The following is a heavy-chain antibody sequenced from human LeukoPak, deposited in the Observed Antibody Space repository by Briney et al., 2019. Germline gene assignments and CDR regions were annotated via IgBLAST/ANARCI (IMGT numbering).Heavy chain of an antibody. CDR3: ARVPYGDYVGAFDI. J-gene: IGHJ3*02. V-gene: IGHV3-48*01. CDR2: ISSSSSTI. D-gene: IGHD4-17*01. CDR1: GFTFSSYS. Sequence: GGSLRLSCAASGFTFSSYSMNWVRQAPGKGLEWVSYISSSSSTIYYADSVKGRFTISRDNAKNSLYLQMNSLRAEDTAVYYCARVPYGDYVGAFDIWGQGTMVTVSS.